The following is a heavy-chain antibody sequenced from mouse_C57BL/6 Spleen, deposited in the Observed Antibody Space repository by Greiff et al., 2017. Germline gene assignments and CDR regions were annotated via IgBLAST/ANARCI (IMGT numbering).Heavy chain of an antibody. CDR1: GFTFTDYY. CDR3: ARSRYDYYAMDY. CDR2: IRNKANGYTT. V-gene: IGHV7-3*01. Sequence: EVKLMESGGGLVQPGGSLSLSCAASGFTFTDYYMSWVRQPPGKALEWLGFIRNKANGYTTEYSASVKGRFTISRDNSQSILYLQMNALRAEDSATYYCARSRYDYYAMDYWGQGTSVTVSS. J-gene: IGHJ4*01.